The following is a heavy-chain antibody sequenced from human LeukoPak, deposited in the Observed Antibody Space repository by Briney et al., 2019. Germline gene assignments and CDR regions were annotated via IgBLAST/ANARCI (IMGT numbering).Heavy chain of an antibody. J-gene: IGHJ4*02. CDR2: ICYSGST. CDR1: GGSISSSSYC. V-gene: IGHV4-39*01. CDR3: ARSVYIVVEYYFDC. D-gene: IGHD2-15*01. Sequence: PSEILSLTCTVSGGSISSSSYCWGWIRQPPGKGLEWIGTICYSGSTFYNPSLKSRVTISVDTSKNQFSLRLSSVTAADTAVYYCARSVYIVVEYYFDCWGQGALVTVSS.